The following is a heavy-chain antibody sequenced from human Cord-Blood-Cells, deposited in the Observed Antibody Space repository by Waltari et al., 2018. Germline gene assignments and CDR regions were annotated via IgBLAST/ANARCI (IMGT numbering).Heavy chain of an antibody. Sequence: QVQLQESGPGLVKPSETLSLTCAVSGYSISSGYYWGWIRQPPGKGLEWIGSIYHSGSTYYNPALKSRVTLSVDTSKNQFSLKLSSVTAADTAVYYCATQRVGATPFDYWGQGTLVTVSS. CDR1: GYSISSGYY. J-gene: IGHJ4*02. CDR3: ATQRVGATPFDY. D-gene: IGHD1-26*01. CDR2: IYHSGST. V-gene: IGHV4-38-2*01.